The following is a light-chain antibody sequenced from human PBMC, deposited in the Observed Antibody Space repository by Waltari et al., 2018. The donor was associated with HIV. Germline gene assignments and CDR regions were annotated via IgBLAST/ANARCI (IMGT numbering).Light chain of an antibody. CDR3: QQYATSPRT. CDR2: GAS. J-gene: IGKJ1*01. Sequence: EIVLTQSPGTLSLSPGEGGTLSCRASQTIDGRSLAWYQQRPGQAPRLRISGASHRATGIPDRFSGSGSGTTFTLTISRLEPEDFAVYFCQQYATSPRTFGQGTRVDFK. CDR1: QTIDGRS. V-gene: IGKV3-20*01.